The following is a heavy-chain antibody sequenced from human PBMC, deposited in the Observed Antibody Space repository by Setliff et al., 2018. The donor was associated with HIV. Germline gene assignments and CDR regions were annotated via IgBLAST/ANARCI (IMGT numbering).Heavy chain of an antibody. CDR3: TRHLGYCNGDTCYSYDYDSRGPWFFDS. J-gene: IGHJ4*02. Sequence: PSETLSLTCTVSGGSISSSNWWSWVRQPPGKGLEWIGEIYHSGSTNYNPSLKSRVTISVDKSKNQFSLNLSSVTAEDTAVYYCTRHLGYCNGDTCYSYDYDSRGPWFFDSWGQGTLVTVSS. D-gene: IGHD2-15*01. CDR1: GGSISSSNW. V-gene: IGHV4-4*02. CDR2: IYHSGST.